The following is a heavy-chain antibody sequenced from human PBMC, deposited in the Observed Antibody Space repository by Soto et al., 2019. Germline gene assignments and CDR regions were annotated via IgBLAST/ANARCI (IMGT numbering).Heavy chain of an antibody. CDR2: ISSSSSYI. J-gene: IGHJ3*02. CDR1: GFTFSSYS. D-gene: IGHD2-15*01. CDR3: ARAAPSYCSGGSCYSGDAFDI. Sequence: GGSLRLSCAASGFTFSSYSMSWVRQAPGKGLEWVSSISSSSSYIYYADSVKGRFTISRDNAKNSLYLQMNSLRAEDTAVYCCARAAPSYCSGGSCYSGDAFDIWGQGTMVTVSS. V-gene: IGHV3-21*04.